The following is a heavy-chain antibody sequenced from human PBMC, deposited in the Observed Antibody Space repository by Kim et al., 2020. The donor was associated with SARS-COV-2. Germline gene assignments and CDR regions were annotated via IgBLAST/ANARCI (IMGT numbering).Heavy chain of an antibody. V-gene: IGHV5-51*01. J-gene: IGHJ4*02. D-gene: IGHD6-19*01. CDR3: ARGWTAVAGTDY. Sequence: YSPSFQCQVTISADKSISTAYLQWSSLKASDTAMYYCARGWTAVAGTDYWGQGTLVTVSS.